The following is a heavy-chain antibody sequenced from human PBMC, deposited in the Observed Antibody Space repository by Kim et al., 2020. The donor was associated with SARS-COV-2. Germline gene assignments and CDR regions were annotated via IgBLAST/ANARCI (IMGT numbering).Heavy chain of an antibody. J-gene: IGHJ4*02. CDR1: GFTFSTYA. V-gene: IGHV3-30*04. D-gene: IGHD2-2*02. CDR2: ISSDGSYK. CDR3: TYNTSSYNY. Sequence: GGSMRLSCEASGFTFSTYAMHWVRQAPGKGLEWVAVISSDGSYKYYVDSVKCRFTISRDNSKNKVYLQMNSLRAEDTAVYYCTYNTSSYNYWGQGTLVTV.